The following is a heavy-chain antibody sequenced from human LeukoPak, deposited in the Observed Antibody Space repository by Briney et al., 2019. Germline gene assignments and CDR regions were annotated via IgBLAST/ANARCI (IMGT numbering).Heavy chain of an antibody. V-gene: IGHV1-24*01. Sequence: ASVKVSCKVSGYTLTELSMHWVRQAPGKGLEWMGGFDPEDGETIYAQKFQGRVTMTGDTSISTAYMELSRLRSDDTAVYYCARGAVAGSVVYFDYWGQGTLVTVSS. D-gene: IGHD6-19*01. CDR2: FDPEDGET. CDR3: ARGAVAGSVVYFDY. CDR1: GYTLTELS. J-gene: IGHJ4*02.